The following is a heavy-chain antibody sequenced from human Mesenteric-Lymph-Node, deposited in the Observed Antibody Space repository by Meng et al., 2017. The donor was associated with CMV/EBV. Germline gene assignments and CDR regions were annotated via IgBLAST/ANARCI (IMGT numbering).Heavy chain of an antibody. CDR3: ARRLIAVAGTHWFDP. V-gene: IGHV4-39*01. CDR1: GGSISSRSYS. D-gene: IGHD6-19*01. CDR2: IYYSGTT. Sequence: SGGSISSRSYSWGCIRPPPGKGLEWIGSIYYSGTTSYTPSLKSRVTISVDTSKNQFSLKLSSVTAADTAVYYCARRLIAVAGTHWFDPWGQGTLVTVSS. J-gene: IGHJ5*02.